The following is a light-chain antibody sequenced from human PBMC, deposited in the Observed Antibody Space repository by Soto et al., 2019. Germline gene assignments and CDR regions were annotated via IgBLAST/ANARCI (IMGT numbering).Light chain of an antibody. J-gene: IGKJ1*01. CDR1: QSVRSSY. Sequence: EIVLTQSPGTLSLSPGERATLSCRASQSVRSSYLAWYQQKPGQAPRLLIYGASSRATGIPDRFSGSGSGTDFTLTISRLEPEDFAVYYYHQYGSSPWTFGQGTKVEIK. V-gene: IGKV3-20*01. CDR2: GAS. CDR3: HQYGSSPWT.